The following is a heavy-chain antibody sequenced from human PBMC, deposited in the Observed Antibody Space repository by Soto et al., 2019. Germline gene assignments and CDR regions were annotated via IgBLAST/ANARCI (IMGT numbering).Heavy chain of an antibody. CDR1: GFTFSSYA. V-gene: IGHV3-23*01. CDR3: AKDLARMSGQPYYYYLDV. Sequence: EVQLLESGGGLVQPGGSLRLSCAASGFTFSSYAMTWVRQAPGKGLEWVSGISGGGGSTYYADSVKGRFTISRDNSKNTLYLQMNSLRAEDTAVYYCAKDLARMSGQPYYYYLDVWGKETTVTVSS. J-gene: IGHJ6*03. CDR2: ISGGGGST.